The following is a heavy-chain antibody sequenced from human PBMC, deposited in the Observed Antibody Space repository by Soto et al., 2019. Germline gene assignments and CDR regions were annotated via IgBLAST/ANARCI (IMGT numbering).Heavy chain of an antibody. V-gene: IGHV4-31*03. D-gene: IGHD6-13*01. CDR3: ARRYSSSWSNWFDP. J-gene: IGHJ5*02. CDR1: GGSISSGGYY. CDR2: IYYSGST. Sequence: SETLSLTCTVSGGSISSGGYYWSWIRQHPGKGLEWIGYIYYSGSTYYNPSLKSRVTISVDTSKNQFSLKLSSVTAADTAVYYCARRYSSSWSNWFDPWCQGTLVTVSS.